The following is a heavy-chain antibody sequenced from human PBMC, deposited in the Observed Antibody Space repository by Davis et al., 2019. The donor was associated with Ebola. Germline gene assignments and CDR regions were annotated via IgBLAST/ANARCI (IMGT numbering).Heavy chain of an antibody. CDR3: ARAPASRYGSGSYSPDY. J-gene: IGHJ4*02. Sequence: PGGSLRLSCTVSGGSISSYYWSWIRQPPGKGLEWIGYIYYSGSTNYNPSLKSRVTISVDTSKNQFSLKLSSVTAADTAVYYCARAPASRYGSGSYSPDYWGQGTLVTVSS. V-gene: IGHV4-59*08. D-gene: IGHD3-10*01. CDR1: GGSISSYY. CDR2: IYYSGST.